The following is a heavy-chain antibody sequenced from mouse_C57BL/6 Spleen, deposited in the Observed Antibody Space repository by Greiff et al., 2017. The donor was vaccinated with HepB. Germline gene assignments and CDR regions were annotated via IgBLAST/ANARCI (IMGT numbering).Heavy chain of an antibody. V-gene: IGHV1-69*01. J-gene: IGHJ4*01. D-gene: IGHD2-4*01. Sequence: VQLQQSGAELVMPGASVKLSCKASGYTFTSYWMHWVKQRPGQGLEWIGEIDPSDSYTNYNQKFKGKSTLTVDKSSSTAYMQLSSLTSEDSAVYYCARSRNYDFLYAMDYWGQGTSVTVSS. CDR3: ARSRNYDFLYAMDY. CDR1: GYTFTSYW. CDR2: IDPSDSYT.